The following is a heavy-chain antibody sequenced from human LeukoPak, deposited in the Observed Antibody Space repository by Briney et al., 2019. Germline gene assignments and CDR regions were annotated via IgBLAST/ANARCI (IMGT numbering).Heavy chain of an antibody. V-gene: IGHV3-48*02. D-gene: IGHD1-14*01. CDR3: ARGNRGLSPDY. J-gene: IGHJ4*02. CDR1: GPTFSSHW. Sequence: PGGSLRLSCAASGPTFSSHWMHWVRQAPGKGLVWVSYIGTSSSPKYYADSVKGRFTISRDNDKNSIYLQMDSLRDEDTAVYYCARGNRGLSPDYWGQGTLVTVSS. CDR2: IGTSSSPK.